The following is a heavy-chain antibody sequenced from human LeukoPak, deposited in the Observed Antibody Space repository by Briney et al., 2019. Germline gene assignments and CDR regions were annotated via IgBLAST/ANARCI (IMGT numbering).Heavy chain of an antibody. CDR2: IDWDDDK. CDR1: GFSLSSSGMC. D-gene: IGHD3-22*01. CDR3: ARINYDSRYFDY. J-gene: IGHJ4*02. V-gene: IGHV2-70*11. Sequence: SGPTLVNPTQTLTLTCTFSGFSLSSSGMCVSWIRQPPGKALEWLARIDWDDDKYYSTSLKTRLTISKDTSKKQVVPTMTNMDPVDTATYYCARINYDSRYFDYWGQGTLVTVSS.